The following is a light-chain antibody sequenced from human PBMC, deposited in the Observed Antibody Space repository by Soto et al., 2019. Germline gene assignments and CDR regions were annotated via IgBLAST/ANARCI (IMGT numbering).Light chain of an antibody. CDR1: SSNIGTNA. V-gene: IGLV1-44*01. J-gene: IGLJ1*01. CDR3: AAWDDSLNGYV. CDR2: NNN. Sequence: QSVLTQPPSASGTPGQRVTICCSGGSSNIGTNAVNWYQQLPGTAPKLLIYNNNQRPSGVPDRFSGSKSGTSASLAISGLQSEDEADYYCAAWDDSLNGYVFGTGNKVTVL.